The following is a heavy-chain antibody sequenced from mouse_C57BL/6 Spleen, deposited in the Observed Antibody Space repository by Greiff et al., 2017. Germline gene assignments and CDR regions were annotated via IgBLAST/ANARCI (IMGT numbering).Heavy chain of an antibody. CDR1: GYTFTSYW. V-gene: IGHV1-50*01. CDR2: IDPSDSYT. J-gene: IGHJ2*01. Sequence: VQLQQPWAELVKPGASVKLSCKASGYTFTSYWMQWVKQRPGQGLEWIGEIDPSDSYTNYNQKFKGKATLTVDTSSSTAYMQLSSLTSEDSAVYYCARRDYSNFYFDYWGQGTTLTGSS. D-gene: IGHD2-5*01. CDR3: ARRDYSNFYFDY.